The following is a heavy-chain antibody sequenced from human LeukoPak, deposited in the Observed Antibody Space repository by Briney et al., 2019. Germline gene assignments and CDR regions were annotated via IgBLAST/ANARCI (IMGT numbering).Heavy chain of an antibody. CDR2: ISAYNGNT. D-gene: IGHD6-19*01. J-gene: IGHJ4*02. Sequence: ASVKVSCKASGYTFTSYGISWVRQAPGQGLEWMGWISAYNGNTNYAQKLQGRVTMTTDTSTSTAYMELRSLKFEDTAVYYCARDSEAVAGLDWWGQGTLVTVSS. CDR1: GYTFTSYG. V-gene: IGHV1-18*01. CDR3: ARDSEAVAGLDW.